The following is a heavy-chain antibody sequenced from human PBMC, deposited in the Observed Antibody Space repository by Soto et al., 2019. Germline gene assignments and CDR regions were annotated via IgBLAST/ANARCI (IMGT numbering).Heavy chain of an antibody. CDR3: ARLSYSGTYYFDY. J-gene: IGHJ4*02. CDR1: GGSISSGDCY. D-gene: IGHD1-26*01. Sequence: SETLSLTCTVSGGSISSGDCYWSWIRQPPGKGLEWIGNIYYSGTTTYNPSLKSRVSISIDTSKSHFSLNLGSVTAADTAVYYCARLSYSGTYYFDYWGQGTLVTVSS. CDR2: IYYSGTT. V-gene: IGHV4-30-4*01.